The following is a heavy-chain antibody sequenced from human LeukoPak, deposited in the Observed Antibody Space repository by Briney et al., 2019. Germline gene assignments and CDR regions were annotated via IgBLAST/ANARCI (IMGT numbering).Heavy chain of an antibody. CDR3: ATLVPYYDSSGYYFDY. Sequence: ASXXVSCKVSGYTLTELSMHWVRQAPGKGGEWMGGFDPEDGETIYAQKFQGRVTMTEDTSTDTAYMELSGLRSEDTAVYYCATLVPYYDSSGYYFDYWGQGTLVTVSS. J-gene: IGHJ4*02. V-gene: IGHV1-24*01. CDR2: FDPEDGET. D-gene: IGHD3-22*01. CDR1: GYTLTELS.